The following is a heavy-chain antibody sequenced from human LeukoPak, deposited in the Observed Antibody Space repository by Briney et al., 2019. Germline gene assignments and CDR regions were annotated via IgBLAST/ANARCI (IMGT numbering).Heavy chain of an antibody. J-gene: IGHJ4*02. CDR3: AREGSGYDDRLFDY. V-gene: IGHV3-74*01. CDR1: GFTFSSYW. D-gene: IGHD5-12*01. CDR2: LNRDGNRT. Sequence: GGSLRLSCAASGFTFSSYWMHWVRQAPGKGLVWVSRLNRDGNRTAYADSVRGRFTISRDNAKNTLFLQMNSLRVEDTAVYYCAREGSGYDDRLFDYWGPGTLVTVSS.